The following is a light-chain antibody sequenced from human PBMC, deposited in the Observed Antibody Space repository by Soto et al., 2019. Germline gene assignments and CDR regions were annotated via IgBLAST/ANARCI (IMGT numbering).Light chain of an antibody. V-gene: IGLV2-14*01. CDR3: SSYTTSSTYV. J-gene: IGLJ1*01. Sequence: QSALTQPASVSGSPGQSITISCTGTNSDVGGYDYVSWYQQHPGKAPKLMIYDVSNRPSGVSNRFSGSKSGNTASLTISGLQADDEADYYCSSYTTSSTYVFGTGNKVTVL. CDR2: DVS. CDR1: NSDVGGYDY.